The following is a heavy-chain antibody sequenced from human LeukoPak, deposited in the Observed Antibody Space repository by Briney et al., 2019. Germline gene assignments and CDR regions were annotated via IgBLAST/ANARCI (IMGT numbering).Heavy chain of an antibody. CDR3: ARDSLLWSGYYNWFDP. V-gene: IGHV4-59*12. CDR1: GGSISSYY. CDR2: IYYSGST. Sequence: PSETLSLTCTVSGGSISSYYWSWIRQPPGKGLEWIGYIYYSGSTNYNPSLKSRVTMSVDTSKNQFSLKLSSVTAADTAVYYCARDSLLWSGYYNWFDPWGQGTLVTVSS. J-gene: IGHJ5*02. D-gene: IGHD3-3*01.